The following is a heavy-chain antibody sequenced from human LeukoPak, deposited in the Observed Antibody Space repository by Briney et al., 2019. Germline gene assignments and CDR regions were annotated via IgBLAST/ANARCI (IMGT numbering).Heavy chain of an antibody. CDR2: IKQDGSEK. J-gene: IGHJ4*02. CDR1: GFTFSSYW. Sequence: GGFLRLSCAASGFTFSSYWMSWVRQAPGKGLEWVANIKQDGSEKYYVDSVKGRFTISRDNLKNSLYLYMSSLRVDDTAVYYCARDKVGGSNDFWGQGTLVTVSS. D-gene: IGHD2-15*01. V-gene: IGHV3-7*01. CDR3: ARDKVGGSNDF.